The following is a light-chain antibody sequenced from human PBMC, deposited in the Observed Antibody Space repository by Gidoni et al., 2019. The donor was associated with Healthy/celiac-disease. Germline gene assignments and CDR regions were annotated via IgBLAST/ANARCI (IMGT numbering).Light chain of an antibody. V-gene: IGLV1-44*01. J-gene: IGLJ1*01. CDR1: SSHIGSNT. CDR2: SHN. Sequence: QSVLTQPPSASGTPGQRVTISCSGSSSHIGSNTVNWYQQLQGTAPKLLLYSHNQRPSWVPDRFSGSTSGTSASLAISGLQSEDEADYYCAAWDDSLNGYVFGTGTKVTVL. CDR3: AAWDDSLNGYV.